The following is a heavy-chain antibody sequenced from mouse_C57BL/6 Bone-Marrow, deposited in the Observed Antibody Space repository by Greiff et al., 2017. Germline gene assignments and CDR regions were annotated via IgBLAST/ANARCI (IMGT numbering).Heavy chain of an antibody. CDR1: GYTFTSYW. CDR3: ARSVWD. V-gene: IGHV1-64*01. CDR2: IHPNSGST. J-gene: IGHJ2*01. Sequence: VQLQQPGAELVKPGASVKLSCKASGYTFTSYWMHWVKQRPGQGLEWIGMIHPNSGSTNYNEKFKSKATLTVDKSSSPAYMPLSSLPSDDSAVYYCARSVWDWGQGTTLTVSS.